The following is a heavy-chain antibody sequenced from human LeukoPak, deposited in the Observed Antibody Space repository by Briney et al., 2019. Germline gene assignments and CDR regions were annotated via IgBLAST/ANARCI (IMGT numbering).Heavy chain of an antibody. D-gene: IGHD3-3*01. CDR2: ISSSSYI. J-gene: IGHJ4*02. CDR1: GFTFSSYS. CDR3: ARSYDFWSMYYFDY. V-gene: IGHV3-21*01. Sequence: PGGSLRLSCAASGFTFSSYSMNWVRQAPGKGLEWVSSISSSSYIYYADSVKGRFTISRDNAENSPYLQMNSLRAEDTAVYYCARSYDFWSMYYFDYWGQGTLVTVSS.